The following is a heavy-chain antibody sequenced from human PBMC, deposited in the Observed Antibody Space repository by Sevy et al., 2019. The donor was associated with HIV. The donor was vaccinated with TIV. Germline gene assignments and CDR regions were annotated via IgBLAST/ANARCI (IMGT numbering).Heavy chain of an antibody. J-gene: IGHJ3*01. D-gene: IGHD3-10*01. CDR2: ISGISNYI. CDR1: GFTFSSYS. CDR3: ARPYGSGSWEAFDL. V-gene: IGHV3-21*01. Sequence: GGSLRLSCAASGFTFSSYSMNWVRQAPGKGLEWVSSISGISNYIYYADSMKGRFTVSRDNARNSLYLQMNSLRAEDTAVYYCARPYGSGSWEAFDLWGQGTMVTVSS.